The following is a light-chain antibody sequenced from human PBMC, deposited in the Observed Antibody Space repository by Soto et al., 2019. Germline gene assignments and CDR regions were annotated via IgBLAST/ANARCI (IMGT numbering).Light chain of an antibody. CDR1: SSNIGSTYD. J-gene: IGLJ1*01. CDR3: QSYDDSLSVHYV. Sequence: SVLTQPPSVSGAPGQRVTISCTGSSSNIGSTYDVQWYQQLPGTAPKLLIHGNTDRPSGVPDRFSGSKSGTSASLAITGLQADHEADYYCQSYDDSLSVHYVFGTGTKLTVL. V-gene: IGLV1-40*01. CDR2: GNT.